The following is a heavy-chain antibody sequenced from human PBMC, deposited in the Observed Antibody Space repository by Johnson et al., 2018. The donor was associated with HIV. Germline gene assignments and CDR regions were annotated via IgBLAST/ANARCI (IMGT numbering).Heavy chain of an antibody. Sequence: EVQLVESGGGLVQPGRSLRLSCAASGFTFSSYWMHWVRQAPGKGLVWVSRIHSDGSSTSYADSVTGRFTISRDNAKNTLYLQMNSLRAEDTAVYYCAGAIAAAGTVGVDAFDIWGQGTMVTVSS. CDR1: GFTFSSYW. J-gene: IGHJ3*02. D-gene: IGHD6-13*01. V-gene: IGHV3-74*02. CDR3: AGAIAAAGTVGVDAFDI. CDR2: IHSDGSST.